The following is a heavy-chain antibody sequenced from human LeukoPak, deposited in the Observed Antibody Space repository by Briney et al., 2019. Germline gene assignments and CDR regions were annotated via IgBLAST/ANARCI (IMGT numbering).Heavy chain of an antibody. Sequence: GGSLRLSCAVSGFTVSNNYMSWLRQAPGKGLEWVSVIDGGGSTSYADSVKGRFTISRDNSKNTLYLQMNSLRAEDTAVYYCATDFYNSGWYPTTFDYWGQGTLVTVSS. V-gene: IGHV3-53*05. D-gene: IGHD6-19*01. CDR2: IDGGGST. J-gene: IGHJ4*02. CDR1: GFTVSNNY. CDR3: ATDFYNSGWYPTTFDY.